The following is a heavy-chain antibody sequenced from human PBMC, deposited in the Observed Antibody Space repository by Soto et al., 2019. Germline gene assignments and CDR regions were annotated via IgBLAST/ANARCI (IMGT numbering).Heavy chain of an antibody. D-gene: IGHD3-22*01. CDR1: GITFGSRA. CDR2: ITDTGGDA. J-gene: IGHJ4*02. V-gene: IGHV3-23*01. Sequence: GGSLRLSCVASGITFGSRAMSWVRQAPGEGLEWVSTITDTGGDAKYADSVTGRFTISRDNSKNTLYLQMRSLRAEDAAAYYCVKWHTSNFDSLPFTGFDFWGQGTQVTVSS. CDR3: VKWHTSNFDSLPFTGFDF.